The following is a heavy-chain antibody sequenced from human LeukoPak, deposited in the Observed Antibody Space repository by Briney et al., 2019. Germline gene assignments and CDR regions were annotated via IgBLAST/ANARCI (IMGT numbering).Heavy chain of an antibody. Sequence: GASVKVSCKASGGTFSSYAISWVRQAPGQGLGWMGGIIPIFGTANYAQKFQGRVTITADESTSTAYMELSSLRSEDTAVYYCATYSSGCLGYWGQGTLVTVSS. J-gene: IGHJ4*02. D-gene: IGHD6-19*01. CDR1: GGTFSSYA. CDR3: ATYSSGCLGY. CDR2: IIPIFGTA. V-gene: IGHV1-69*13.